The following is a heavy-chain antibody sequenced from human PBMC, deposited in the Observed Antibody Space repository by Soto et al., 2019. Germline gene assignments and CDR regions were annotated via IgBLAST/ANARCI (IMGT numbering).Heavy chain of an antibody. J-gene: IGHJ4*02. CDR2: IIPNFGTT. Sequence: SVKVSCKASGGTFSSYAISWVRQAPGQGLEWMGGIIPNFGTTNYAQKFQGRVTITADESTSTAYMELRSLRSDDTAVYYCARDRVNDSSGYRFDYWGQGTLVTVSS. CDR1: GGTFSSYA. D-gene: IGHD3-22*01. CDR3: ARDRVNDSSGYRFDY. V-gene: IGHV1-69*13.